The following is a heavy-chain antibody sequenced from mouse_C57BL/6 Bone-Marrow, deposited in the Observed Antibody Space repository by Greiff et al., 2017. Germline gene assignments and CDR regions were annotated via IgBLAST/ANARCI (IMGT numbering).Heavy chain of an antibody. CDR1: GYTFTSYW. V-gene: IGHV1-64*01. D-gene: IGHD1-1*01. CDR3: ARLYYVSSWFAY. Sequence: QVQLQQPGAELVKPGASVKLSCKASGYTFTSYWMHWVQQTPGQGLEWIGMIHPNSGSTNYTEKFKSKATLTVDKSSSTDYMQLSSLTSEDYAVYYCARLYYVSSWFAYWGQGTLVTVSA. J-gene: IGHJ3*01. CDR2: IHPNSGST.